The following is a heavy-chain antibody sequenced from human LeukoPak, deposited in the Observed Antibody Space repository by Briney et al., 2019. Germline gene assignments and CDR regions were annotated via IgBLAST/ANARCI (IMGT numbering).Heavy chain of an antibody. J-gene: IGHJ3*02. Sequence: PGRSLRLSCAASGFTFDDYAMHWVRQAPGKGLEWVSGISWNSGSIGYADSVKGRFTISRDNAKNSLYLQMNSLRAEDTAVYYCTQGGSGSYYDAFDIWGQGTMVTVSS. D-gene: IGHD3-10*01. CDR2: ISWNSGSI. CDR1: GFTFDDYA. CDR3: TQGGSGSYYDAFDI. V-gene: IGHV3-9*01.